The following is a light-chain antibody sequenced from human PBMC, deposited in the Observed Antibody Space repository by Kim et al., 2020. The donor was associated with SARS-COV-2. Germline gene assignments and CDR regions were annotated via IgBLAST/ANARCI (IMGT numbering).Light chain of an antibody. V-gene: IGKV3-15*01. Sequence: SAGERATLSCRASQSVSSHLAWYQQKPGQAPRLLIDGASTRATGIPAWFSGSGSGTEFTLTISSLQSEDFAVYYWQQYNNWPPWTFGQGTKVDIK. CDR1: QSVSSH. CDR2: GAS. J-gene: IGKJ1*01. CDR3: QQYNNWPPWT.